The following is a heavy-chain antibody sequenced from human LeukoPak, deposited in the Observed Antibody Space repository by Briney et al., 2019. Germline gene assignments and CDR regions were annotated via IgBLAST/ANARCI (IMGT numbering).Heavy chain of an antibody. V-gene: IGHV3-23*01. CDR2: ISGSSGNT. Sequence: GGSLRLSCAASRFAFSSYAMTWVRQAPGKELEWVSTISGSSGNTYYADSVKGRFTISRDNSKNTLYLQINSLRAEDTAVYYCAKDAPYYYDSSGYGGAFDIWGQGTMVTVSS. CDR1: RFAFSSYA. D-gene: IGHD3-22*01. CDR3: AKDAPYYYDSSGYGGAFDI. J-gene: IGHJ3*02.